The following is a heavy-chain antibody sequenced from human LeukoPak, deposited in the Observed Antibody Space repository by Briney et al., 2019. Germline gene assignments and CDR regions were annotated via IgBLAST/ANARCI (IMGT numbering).Heavy chain of an antibody. CDR2: IYYSGST. D-gene: IGHD3-10*01. J-gene: IGHJ5*02. Sequence: SETLSLTCTVSGGSISSYYWSWIRRPPGKGLEWIGYIYYSGSTNYNPSLKSRVTISVDTSKNQFSLKLSSVTAADTAVYYCARGTHYYGSGSYYNWFDPWGQGTLVTVSS. CDR3: ARGTHYYGSGSYYNWFDP. CDR1: GGSISSYY. V-gene: IGHV4-59*12.